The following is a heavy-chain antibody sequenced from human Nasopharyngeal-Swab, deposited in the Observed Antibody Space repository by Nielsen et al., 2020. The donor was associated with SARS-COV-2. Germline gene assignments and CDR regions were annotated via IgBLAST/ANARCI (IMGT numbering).Heavy chain of an antibody. V-gene: IGHV3-9*01. D-gene: IGHD6-19*01. CDR3: AKEGSGWYLDY. Sequence: SLRLSCAASGFTFDDYAMHWVRQAPGKGLEWVSGISWNSGSIGYADSVKGRFTISRDNAKNSLYLQMNSLRAEDTALYYCAKEGSGWYLDYWGQGTLVTVSS. CDR2: ISWNSGSI. J-gene: IGHJ4*02. CDR1: GFTFDDYA.